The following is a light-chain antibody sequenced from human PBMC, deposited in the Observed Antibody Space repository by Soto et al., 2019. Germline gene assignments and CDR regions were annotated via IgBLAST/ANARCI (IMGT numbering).Light chain of an antibody. CDR1: QTISSW. CDR2: DAS. V-gene: IGKV1-5*01. CDR3: QQYDNYPLT. Sequence: DVKMTQSPSTLSGSVGDRVTITCRASQTISSWLAWYQQKPGRAPKFLIYDASSLESGVPSRFSGSGSGTEFTLTISNLQPDDFATYYCQQYDNYPLTSGGRTNVDIK. J-gene: IGKJ4*01.